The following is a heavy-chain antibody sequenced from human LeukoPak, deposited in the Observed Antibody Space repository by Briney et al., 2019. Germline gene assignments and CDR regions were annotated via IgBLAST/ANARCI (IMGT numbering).Heavy chain of an antibody. D-gene: IGHD1-1*01. CDR2: IWYDGSNK. J-gene: IGHJ3*02. CDR1: GFTFSSYG. Sequence: GRSLRLSCAASGFTFSSYGMHWVRQAPGKGLEWVAVIWYDGSNKYYADSVKGRFTISRDNAKNSLYLQMNSLRAEDTALYYCAKDIGGTTPLIAFDIWGQGTMVTVSS. V-gene: IGHV3-33*03. CDR3: AKDIGGTTPLIAFDI.